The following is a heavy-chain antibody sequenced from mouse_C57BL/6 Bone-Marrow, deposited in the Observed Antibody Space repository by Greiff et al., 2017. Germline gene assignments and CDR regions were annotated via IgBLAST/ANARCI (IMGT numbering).Heavy chain of an antibody. J-gene: IGHJ1*03. V-gene: IGHV1-55*01. Sequence: QVQLQQSGAELVKPGASVKMSCKASGYTFTSYWITWVKQRPGQGLEWIGDIYPGSGSTNYNEKFKSKATLTVDTSSSTAYMQLSSLTSEDSAVYYCARSLFYYGSSLWYFDVWGTGTTVTVSS. CDR2: IYPGSGST. CDR3: ARSLFYYGSSLWYFDV. CDR1: GYTFTSYW. D-gene: IGHD1-1*01.